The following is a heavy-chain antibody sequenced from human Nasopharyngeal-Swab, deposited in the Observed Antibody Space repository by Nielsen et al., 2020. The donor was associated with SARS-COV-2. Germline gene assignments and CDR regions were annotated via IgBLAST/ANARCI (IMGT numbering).Heavy chain of an antibody. CDR3: ARDLEYNWNEGYYFDY. J-gene: IGHJ4*02. V-gene: IGHV3-33*01. CDR2: IWYDGSNK. D-gene: IGHD1-1*01. CDR1: GFTFSSYG. Sequence: GESLKISCAASGFTFSSYGMHWVRQAPGKGLEWVAVIWYDGSNKYYADSVKGRFTISRDNAKNSLYLQMNSLRAEDTAVYYCARDLEYNWNEGYYFDYWGQGTLVTVSS.